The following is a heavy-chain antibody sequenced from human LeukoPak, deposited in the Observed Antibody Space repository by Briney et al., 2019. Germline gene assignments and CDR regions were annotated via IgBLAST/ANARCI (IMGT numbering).Heavy chain of an antibody. D-gene: IGHD2-21*02. CDR3: ARVGCGGDCYSDNWFDP. Sequence: SETLSLTCTVSGGSISSYYWSWIRQPPGKGLEWIGYIYYSGSTNYNPPLKSRVTISVDTSKNQFSLKLSSVTAADTAVYYCARVGCGGDCYSDNWFDPWGQGTLVTVSS. V-gene: IGHV4-59*01. CDR2: IYYSGST. J-gene: IGHJ5*02. CDR1: GGSISSYY.